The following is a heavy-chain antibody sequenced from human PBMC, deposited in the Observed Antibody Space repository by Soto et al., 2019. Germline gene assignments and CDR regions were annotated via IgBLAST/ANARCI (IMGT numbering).Heavy chain of an antibody. CDR2: ILCTGST. V-gene: IGHV4-39*01. CDR3: ARLGWGGGYSDY. D-gene: IGHD2-21*01. Sequence: SDTLSLTCTVSGGSISMSNYFCGWIRQPPGKGLEWIGSILCTGSTPYNSSLQRRLTISVDTSKIQLSLTVTSVTAADTAVYFFARLGWGGGYSDYWGQGTLVTVSS. J-gene: IGHJ4*02. CDR1: GGSISMSNYF.